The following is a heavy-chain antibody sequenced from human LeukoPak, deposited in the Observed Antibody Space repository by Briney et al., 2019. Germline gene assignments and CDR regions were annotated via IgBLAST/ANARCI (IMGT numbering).Heavy chain of an antibody. Sequence: GGSLRLSCAASGFTFSSYSMNWVRQAPGKGLEWVSSISSSSSYIYYADSAKGRFTISRDNAKNSLYLQMNSLRAEDTAVYYCARGYDILTGYGWDYYYGMDVWGQGTTVTVSS. D-gene: IGHD3-9*01. V-gene: IGHV3-21*01. J-gene: IGHJ6*02. CDR2: ISSSSSYI. CDR3: ARGYDILTGYGWDYYYGMDV. CDR1: GFTFSSYS.